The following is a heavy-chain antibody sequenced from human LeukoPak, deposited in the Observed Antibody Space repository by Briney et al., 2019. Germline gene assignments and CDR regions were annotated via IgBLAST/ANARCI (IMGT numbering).Heavy chain of an antibody. V-gene: IGHV3-30*18. CDR1: GFTFSSYG. J-gene: IGHJ4*02. CDR2: ISYDGSNK. CDR3: AKAQAYGGFDY. D-gene: IGHD3-16*01. Sequence: PGGSLRLSCAASGFTFSSYGMHWVRQAPGKGLEWVAVISYDGSNKYYADSVKGRFTISRDNSKNTLYLQMNSLRAEDTAVYYCAKAQAYGGFDYWGQGTLVTVSS.